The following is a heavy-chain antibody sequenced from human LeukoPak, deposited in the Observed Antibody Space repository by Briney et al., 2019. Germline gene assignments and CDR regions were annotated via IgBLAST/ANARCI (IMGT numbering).Heavy chain of an antibody. CDR3: AKYKWRDYYDIRSPGGGYDY. V-gene: IGHV3-23*01. CDR1: GFTFSSYA. D-gene: IGHD3-22*01. J-gene: IGHJ4*02. Sequence: GGSLRLSCAASGFTFSSYAMSWVRQAPGKGLEWVSAISGSGGSTYYADSVKGRFTISRDNSKNTLYLQMNSLRAEDTAVYYCAKYKWRDYYDIRSPGGGYDYWGQGTPVTGSS. CDR2: ISGSGGST.